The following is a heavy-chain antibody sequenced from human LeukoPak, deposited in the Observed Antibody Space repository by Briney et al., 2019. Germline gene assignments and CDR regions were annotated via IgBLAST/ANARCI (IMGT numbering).Heavy chain of an antibody. CDR1: GYTFTGYY. J-gene: IGHJ4*02. CDR3: ASQPGCSSSWFDY. D-gene: IGHD6-13*01. CDR2: INPNSGGT. Sequence: ASVKVSCKASGYTFTGYYMHWVRQAPGQGLEWMGWINPNSGGTNYAQKFQGRVTMTRDTSISTAYMELSRLRSDDTAVYFCASQPGCSSSWFDYWGQGTLVTVSS. V-gene: IGHV1-2*02.